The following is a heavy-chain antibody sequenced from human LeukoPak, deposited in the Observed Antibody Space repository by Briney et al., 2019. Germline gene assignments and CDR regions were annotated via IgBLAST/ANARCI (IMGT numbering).Heavy chain of an antibody. J-gene: IGHJ4*02. V-gene: IGHV4-59*12. D-gene: IGHD5-18*01. CDR3: ARSYGYGTNFDY. CDR1: GGSISSYY. Sequence: SETLSLTCTVSGGSISSYYWSWIRQPPGKGLEWIGYIYYSGSTNYNPSLKSRVTISVDTSKNQFSLKLSSVTAADTAVHYCARSYGYGTNFDYWGQGTLVTVSS. CDR2: IYYSGST.